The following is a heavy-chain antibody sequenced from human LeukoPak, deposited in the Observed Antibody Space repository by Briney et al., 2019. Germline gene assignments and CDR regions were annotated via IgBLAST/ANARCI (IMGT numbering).Heavy chain of an antibody. CDR3: ARYDFLDY. CDR2: ISSSSSYI. V-gene: IGHV3-21*01. CDR1: GFTFSSYS. Sequence: GGSLRLSCAASGFTFSSYSMNWVRPAPGRGLEWVSYISSSSSYIYYADSVKGRFTISRDNDKNSLYLQMNSLRAEDTAVYYCARYDFLDYWGQGTLVTVSS. J-gene: IGHJ4*02. D-gene: IGHD3-3*01.